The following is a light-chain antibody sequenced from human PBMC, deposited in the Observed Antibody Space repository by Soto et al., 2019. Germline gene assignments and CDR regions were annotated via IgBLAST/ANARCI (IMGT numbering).Light chain of an antibody. Sequence: QSVLTQPPSASGTPGQRVTISCSGSSSNIGSNSVNWYQQLPGTAPKLLIYSNDRRPSGVPDRFSGSKSGTSASLAISGLHSEDEADYYCAALDDSLNGYVFGTGTKLTVL. J-gene: IGLJ1*01. CDR2: SND. CDR1: SSNIGSNS. CDR3: AALDDSLNGYV. V-gene: IGLV1-44*01.